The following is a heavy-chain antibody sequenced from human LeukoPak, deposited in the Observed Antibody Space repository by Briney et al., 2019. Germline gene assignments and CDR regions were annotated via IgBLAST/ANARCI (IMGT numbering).Heavy chain of an antibody. CDR3: ARSLGFGELWGQIPWFDP. J-gene: IGHJ5*02. CDR2: IYDSGNT. D-gene: IGHD3-10*01. CDR1: GGSVSSGSYY. Sequence: SETLSLTCTVSGGSVSSGSYYWSWIRQPPGKGLEWIGYIYDSGNTNYSPSLKSRVTISVDTSKNQFSLKLSSVTAADTAVYYCARSLGFGELWGQIPWFDPWGQGTLVTVSS. V-gene: IGHV4-61*01.